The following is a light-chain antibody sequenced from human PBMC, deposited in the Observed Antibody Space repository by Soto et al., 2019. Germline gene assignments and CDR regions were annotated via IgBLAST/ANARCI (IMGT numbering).Light chain of an antibody. CDR1: QSVSGSY. J-gene: IGKJ4*01. CDR2: GAS. V-gene: IGKV3-20*01. Sequence: EIVLTQSPGPLSLSPGERVTLSCRASQSVSGSYLAWYQQKPGQAPRLLINGASSRATGIPDRFSGSGSVTDFTLTISRLEPEDCAVYYCQQYGSPPSLTFGGGTKVVIK. CDR3: QQYGSPPSLT.